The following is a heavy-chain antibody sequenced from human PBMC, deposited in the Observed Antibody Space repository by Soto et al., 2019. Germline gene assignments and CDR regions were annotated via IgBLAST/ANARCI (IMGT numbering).Heavy chain of an antibody. CDR1: GVPFSNYA. CDR3: AKQVRDGTSSPYYFDY. V-gene: IGHV3-23*01. Sequence: PSGCMKLSRSGSGVPFSNYAMSWVRPAPGKGLEWVSAISSAVNTYYADSVKGRFTISRDNSKNTLSLQMNSLRAEDTAVYYCAKQVRDGTSSPYYFDYWGQGTLVTVSS. D-gene: IGHD6-6*01. CDR2: ISSAVNT. J-gene: IGHJ4*02.